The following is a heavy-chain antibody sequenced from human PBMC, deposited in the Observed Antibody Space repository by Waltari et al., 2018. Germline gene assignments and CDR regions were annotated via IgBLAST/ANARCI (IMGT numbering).Heavy chain of an antibody. CDR1: GYTLTELS. CDR2: FDPEDGET. Sequence: QVQLVQSGAEVKKPGASVKVSCKVSGYTLTELSMHWVRQAPGKGLEWMGGFDPEDGETIYAQKVQGRVTMTEDTSTDTAYMELSSLRSEDTAVYYWADLYDSSGYSDYWGQGTLVTVSS. J-gene: IGHJ4*02. V-gene: IGHV1-24*01. D-gene: IGHD3-22*01. CDR3: ADLYDSSGYSDY.